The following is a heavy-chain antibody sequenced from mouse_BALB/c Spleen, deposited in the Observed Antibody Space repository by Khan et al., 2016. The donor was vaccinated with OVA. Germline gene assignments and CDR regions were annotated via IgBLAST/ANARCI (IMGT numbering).Heavy chain of an antibody. J-gene: IGHJ3*01. D-gene: IGHD2-14*01. CDR2: INPSNDYT. Sequence: QVQLKQSGAELARPGASVKMSCKASGYTFTSYTIHWIKKRPGQGLEWIGYINPSNDYTTYNQKFKDKATLTTDKSSTTAYIRLSSLTSDDSAVYSGVRDGAYHRNDGWFAYWGQGTLVTVSA. CDR3: VRDGAYHRNDGWFAY. V-gene: IGHV1-4*01. CDR1: GYTFTSYT.